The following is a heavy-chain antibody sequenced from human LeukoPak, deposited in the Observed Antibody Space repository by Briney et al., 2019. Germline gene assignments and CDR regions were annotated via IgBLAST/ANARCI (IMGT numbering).Heavy chain of an antibody. J-gene: IGHJ4*02. CDR2: ITSSSSTI. D-gene: IGHD3-10*01. CDR3: ARDFGRYFFDY. V-gene: IGHV3-48*04. CDR1: GFTFSSYS. Sequence: GGSLRLSCAASGFTFSSYSMNWVRQAPGKGLEWVSYITSSSSTIYYADSVKGRFTISRDNAKNSLYLQMNSLRAEDTAVYYCARDFGRYFFDYWGQGTLVTVSS.